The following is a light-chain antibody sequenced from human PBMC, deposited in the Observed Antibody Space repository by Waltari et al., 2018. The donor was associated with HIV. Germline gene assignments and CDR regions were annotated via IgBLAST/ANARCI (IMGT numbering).Light chain of an antibody. V-gene: IGLV4-69*01. J-gene: IGLJ2*01. CDR2: LNSDGSH. CDR1: SGHSSYA. CDR3: QTWGTGMV. Sequence: QLVLTQSPSASASLGASVTLTCTLSSGHSSYAIAWHQQQPEKGPRYLMTLNSDGSHSKGDGIPDRFSGSSSGAERYLTISSLQSDDEADYYCQTWGTGMVFGGGTKLTVL.